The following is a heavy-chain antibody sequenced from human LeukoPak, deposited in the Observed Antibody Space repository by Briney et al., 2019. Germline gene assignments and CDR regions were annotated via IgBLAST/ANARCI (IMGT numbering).Heavy chain of an antibody. CDR2: IIPIFGTA. Sequence: SVKVSCKASGGTFSSYAISWVRQAPGQGLEWMGGIIPIFGTANYAQKFQGRVTITADESTSTAYMELSSLRSEDTAVYYCAGSRDSSPAVGYYYYYMDVWGKGTTVTISS. D-gene: IGHD3-22*01. J-gene: IGHJ6*03. CDR1: GGTFSSYA. CDR3: AGSRDSSPAVGYYYYYMDV. V-gene: IGHV1-69*13.